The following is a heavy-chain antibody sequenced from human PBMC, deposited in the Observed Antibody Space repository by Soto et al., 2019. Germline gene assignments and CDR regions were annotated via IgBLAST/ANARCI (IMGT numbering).Heavy chain of an antibody. J-gene: IGHJ6*02. CDR3: ARDQKEKYYYYSMDV. CDR1: GGSISSDY. Sequence: SETLSLTCTVSGGSISSDYWSWIRQPPGKGLEWIGYIYYSGSTNYNPSLKSRVTISVDTSKNQFSLKLSSVTAADTAVYYCARDQKEKYYYYSMDVWGQGTTVTVSS. CDR2: IYYSGST. V-gene: IGHV4-59*01.